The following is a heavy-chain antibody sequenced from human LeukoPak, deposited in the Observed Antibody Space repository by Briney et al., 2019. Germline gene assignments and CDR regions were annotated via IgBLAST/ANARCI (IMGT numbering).Heavy chain of an antibody. D-gene: IGHD5-12*01. J-gene: IGHJ4*02. V-gene: IGHV3-23*01. Sequence: GGSLRLSCAASGFTFSSYAMSWVRQALGKGLEWVSAISAGGGSTYYADSVRGRFTISRDNSKNTLYLQMNSLRAEDTAVYYCAKGRGYSGNPPLGYWGQGTLVTVSS. CDR3: AKGRGYSGNPPLGY. CDR1: GFTFSSYA. CDR2: ISAGGGST.